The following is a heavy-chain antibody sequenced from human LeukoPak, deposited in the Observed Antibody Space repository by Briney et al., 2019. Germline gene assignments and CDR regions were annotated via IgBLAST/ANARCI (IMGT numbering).Heavy chain of an antibody. CDR3: ARSPRIAARRWFDP. CDR1: GGSFSGYY. V-gene: IGHV4-34*01. J-gene: IGHJ5*02. D-gene: IGHD6-6*01. CDR2: INHSGST. Sequence: SETLSLTCAVYGGSFSGYYWSWIRQPPGKGLEWIGEINHSGSTNYNPSLKSRVTISVDTSKNQFSLKLSSVTAADTAVYYCARSPRIAARRWFDPWGQGTLVTVSS.